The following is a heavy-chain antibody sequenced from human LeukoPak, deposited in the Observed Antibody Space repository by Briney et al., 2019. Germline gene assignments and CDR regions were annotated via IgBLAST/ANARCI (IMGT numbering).Heavy chain of an antibody. Sequence: PGGSLRLSCAASGFTFSSYAMHWVRQAPGKGLEWVAVISYDGSNKYYADSVKGRFTISRDNSKNTLYLQMNSLRAEDTAVYYCARDSGGYSNSSESGYFDYWGQGTLVTVSS. V-gene: IGHV3-30-3*01. CDR1: GFTFSSYA. D-gene: IGHD6-6*01. J-gene: IGHJ4*02. CDR2: ISYDGSNK. CDR3: ARDSGGYSNSSESGYFDY.